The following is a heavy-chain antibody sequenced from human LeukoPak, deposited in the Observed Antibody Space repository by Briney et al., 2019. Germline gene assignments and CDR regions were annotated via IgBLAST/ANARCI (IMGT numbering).Heavy chain of an antibody. CDR3: ARDHGCSSTSCYTACDY. J-gene: IGHJ4*02. CDR1: GYTFTGYY. V-gene: IGHV1-2*02. D-gene: IGHD2-2*02. CDR2: INPNSGGT. Sequence: ASVKVSCKASGYTFTGYYMHWVRQAPGQGLARMGWINPNSGGTNYAQKFQGRVTMTRDTSISTAYMELSRLRSDDTAVYYCARDHGCSSTSCYTACDYWGQGTLVTVSS.